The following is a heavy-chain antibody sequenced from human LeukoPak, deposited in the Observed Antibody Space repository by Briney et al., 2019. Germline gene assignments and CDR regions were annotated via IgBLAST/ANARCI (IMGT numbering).Heavy chain of an antibody. J-gene: IGHJ4*02. D-gene: IGHD3-10*01. CDR1: GGSINNYY. CDR2: IYYSGST. Sequence: SETLSLTCTVSGGSINNYYWSWIRQPPGGGLEWIGYIYYSGSTNYNPSLKSRVTISVDTSKNQFSLKLSSVTAADTAVYYCARRGAYYGSGSYYPFDCWGQGTLVTVSS. V-gene: IGHV4-59*08. CDR3: ARRGAYYGSGSYYPFDC.